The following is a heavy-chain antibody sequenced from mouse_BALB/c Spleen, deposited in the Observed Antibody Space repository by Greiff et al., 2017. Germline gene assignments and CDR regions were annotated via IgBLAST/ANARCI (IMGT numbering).Heavy chain of an antibody. D-gene: IGHD1-1*01. CDR3: ARVGSSFAWFAY. CDR1: GYSITSGYY. J-gene: IGHJ3*01. V-gene: IGHV3-6*02. Sequence: DVKLQESGPGLVKPSQSLSLTCSVTGYSITSGYYWNWIRQFPGNKLEWMGYISYDGSNNYNPSLKNRISITRDTSKNQFFLKLNSVTTEDTATYYCARVGSSFAWFAYWGQGTLVTVSA. CDR2: ISYDGSN.